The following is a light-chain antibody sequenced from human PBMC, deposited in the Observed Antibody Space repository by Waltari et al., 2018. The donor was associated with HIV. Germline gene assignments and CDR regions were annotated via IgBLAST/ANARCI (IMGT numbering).Light chain of an antibody. CDR1: SSDVGGYNY. V-gene: IGLV2-8*01. CDR3: SSHAGSKVV. J-gene: IGLJ2*01. Sequence: QSALTQPPSASGSPGQSVTLSCTGTSSDVGGYNYVSWHQQHPGKAPELMIYDVIKRPAGVPDRFSGAKSGNTASLTVSGLQPDDEADYYCSSHAGSKVVFGGGTRLTVL. CDR2: DVI.